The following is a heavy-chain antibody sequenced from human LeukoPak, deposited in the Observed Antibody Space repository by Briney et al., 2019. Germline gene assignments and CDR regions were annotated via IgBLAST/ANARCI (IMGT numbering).Heavy chain of an antibody. J-gene: IGHJ5*02. CDR1: GGSISSYY. V-gene: IGHV4-4*07. D-gene: IGHD3-10*01. CDR3: ARDMVRGVINWFDP. Sequence: SETLSLTCTVSGGSISSYYWSWIRRPAGKGLERIGRFYISGSTNYNPSLKSRVTMSVDTSKNQFSLKLSSVTAADAAVYYCARDMVRGVINWFDPWGQGTLVTVSS. CDR2: FYISGST.